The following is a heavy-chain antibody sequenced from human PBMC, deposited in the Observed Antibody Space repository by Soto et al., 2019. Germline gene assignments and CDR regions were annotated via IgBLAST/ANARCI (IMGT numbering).Heavy chain of an antibody. Sequence: GESLKISCAASGFTFSSYAMSWVRQAPGKGLEWVSAISGSGGSTYYADSVKGRFTISRDNSKNTLYLQMNSLRAEDTAVYYCAKDTVSPGHDIVVVPAATRFGAFDIWGQGTMVTVSS. J-gene: IGHJ3*02. CDR1: GFTFSSYA. D-gene: IGHD2-2*01. CDR2: ISGSGGST. V-gene: IGHV3-23*01. CDR3: AKDTVSPGHDIVVVPAATRFGAFDI.